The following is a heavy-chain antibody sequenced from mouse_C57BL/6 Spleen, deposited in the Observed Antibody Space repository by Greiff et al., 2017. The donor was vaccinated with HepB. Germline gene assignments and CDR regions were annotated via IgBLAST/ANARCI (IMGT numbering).Heavy chain of an antibody. CDR1: GYTFTSYG. D-gene: IGHD2-4*01. V-gene: IGHV1-81*01. J-gene: IGHJ4*01. CDR2: IYPRSGNT. Sequence: VKLQESGAELARPGASVKLSCKASGYTFTSYGISWVKQRTGQGLEWIGEIYPRSGNTYYNEKFKGKATLTADKSSSTAYMELRSLTSEDSAVYFCARSGLHYAMDYWGQGTSVTVSS. CDR3: ARSGLHYAMDY.